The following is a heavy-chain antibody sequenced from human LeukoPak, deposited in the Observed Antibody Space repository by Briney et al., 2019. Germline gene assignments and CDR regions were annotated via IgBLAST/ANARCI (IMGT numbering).Heavy chain of an antibody. CDR3: ARATASNWFDP. D-gene: IGHD2-21*01. V-gene: IGHV3-7*01. CDR2: INQDASEI. CDR1: GFTFSTYW. J-gene: IGHJ5*02. Sequence: GGSLRLSCAASGFTFSTYWMNWYRQAPGKGLEWVGNINQDASEINYVDSVRGRFTISRDNAKNSLHLQMNSLRAEDTAVYYCARATASNWFDPWGQGTLVTVSS.